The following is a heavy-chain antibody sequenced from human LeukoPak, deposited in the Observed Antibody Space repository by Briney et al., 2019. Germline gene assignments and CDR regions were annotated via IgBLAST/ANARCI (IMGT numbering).Heavy chain of an antibody. CDR1: GDSITSTNR. D-gene: IGHD2-15*01. CDR3: ARRINSDSGYYFDH. J-gene: IGHJ4*02. CDR2: IFHNGNN. V-gene: IGHV4-4*02. Sequence: PSETLSLTCGVSGDSITSTNRWAWVRQSPGKGLQWIGDIFHNGNNNYNPSLKSRVTMSVDKSKNQFSLNLTSVTAADTAIYFCARRINSDSGYYFDHWGQGALVTVSS.